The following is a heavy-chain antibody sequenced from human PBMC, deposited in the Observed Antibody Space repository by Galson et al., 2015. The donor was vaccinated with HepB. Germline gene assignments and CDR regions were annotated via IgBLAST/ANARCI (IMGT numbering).Heavy chain of an antibody. Sequence: SVKVSCKASGYTFTSYGISWVRQAPGQGLEWMGWISAYNGNTNYAQKLQGRVTMTTDTSTSTAYMELRSLRSDDTAVYYCARHAMIVVVITPHDYYYGMDVWGQGTTVTASS. V-gene: IGHV1-18*01. CDR3: ARHAMIVVVITPHDYYYGMDV. D-gene: IGHD3-22*01. CDR1: GYTFTSYG. J-gene: IGHJ6*02. CDR2: ISAYNGNT.